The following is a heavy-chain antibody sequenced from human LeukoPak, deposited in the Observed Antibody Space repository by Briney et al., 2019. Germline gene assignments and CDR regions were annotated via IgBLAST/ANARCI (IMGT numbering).Heavy chain of an antibody. D-gene: IGHD3-10*01. CDR1: GYTFTGYY. V-gene: IGHV1-2*02. Sequence: ASVTVSCKASGYTFTGYYMHWVRQAPGQGLEWMGWINPNSGSTNYAQKINGRVTMTRDTSNSTAYMELSMLTSDATVVYYCERTRGVTEFDYWGQGTLVTVSS. CDR3: ERTRGVTEFDY. J-gene: IGHJ4*02. CDR2: INPNSGST.